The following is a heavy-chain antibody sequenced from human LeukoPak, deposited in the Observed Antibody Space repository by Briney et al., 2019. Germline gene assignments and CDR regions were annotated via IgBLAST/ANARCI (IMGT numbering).Heavy chain of an antibody. CDR1: GYSFTTYW. Sequence: GESLKISCKASGYSFTTYWIGWVRQMPGKGLEWVGIIYPGDSDARYSPSFQGQVIISVDKSISTAYLQWSSLQASDSGTYYCARWARGHSTNCQDYWGQGTLVTVSS. CDR3: ARWARGHSTNCQDY. V-gene: IGHV5-51*01. CDR2: IYPGDSDA. J-gene: IGHJ4*02. D-gene: IGHD2/OR15-2a*01.